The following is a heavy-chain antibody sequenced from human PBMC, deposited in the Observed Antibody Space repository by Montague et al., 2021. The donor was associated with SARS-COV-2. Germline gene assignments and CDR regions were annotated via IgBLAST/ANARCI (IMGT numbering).Heavy chain of an antibody. J-gene: IGHJ4*02. CDR3: ARHGWNDSGSFHFDY. CDR2: MYYSGST. D-gene: IGHD3-10*01. Sequence: SETLSLTCTVSGGSISRSSYYWGWIRQPPGKGLEWIGSMYYSGSTYYNASLKSRVTISVDTSKNQFSLKLNSVTAADTAMYYCARHGWNDSGSFHFDYWGQGTLVTVSS. V-gene: IGHV4-39*01. CDR1: GGSISRSSYY.